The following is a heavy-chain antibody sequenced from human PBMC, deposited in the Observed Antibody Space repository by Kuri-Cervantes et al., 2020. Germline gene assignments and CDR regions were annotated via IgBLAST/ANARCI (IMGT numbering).Heavy chain of an antibody. Sequence: GESLKISCAASGFTVSSNYMRWVRQAPGKGLEWVSVIYGGGSTYYADSVKGRFTISRDNSKNTLYLQMNSLRAEDTAVYYCARDRVLRFSGGFGGYYGMDVWGQGTTVTVSS. CDR3: ARDRVLRFSGGFGGYYGMDV. D-gene: IGHD3-3*01. CDR2: IYGGGST. J-gene: IGHJ6*02. V-gene: IGHV3-66*01. CDR1: GFTVSSNY.